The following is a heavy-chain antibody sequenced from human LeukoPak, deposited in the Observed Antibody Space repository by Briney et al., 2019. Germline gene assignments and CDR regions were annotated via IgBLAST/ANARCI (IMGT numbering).Heavy chain of an antibody. V-gene: IGHV1-18*01. CDR3: ARDRGLTTDDAFDI. CDR1: GYTFTSYG. Sequence: ASVKVSCKASGYTFTSYGISWVRQAPGQGLEWMGWISAYNGNTNYAQKFQGRVTMTRDTSISTAYMELSRLRSDDTAVYYCARDRGLTTDDAFDIWGQGTMVTVSS. J-gene: IGHJ3*02. CDR2: ISAYNGNT. D-gene: IGHD4/OR15-4a*01.